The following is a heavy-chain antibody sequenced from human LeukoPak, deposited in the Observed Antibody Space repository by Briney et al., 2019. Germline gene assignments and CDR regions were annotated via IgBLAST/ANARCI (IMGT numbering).Heavy chain of an antibody. CDR3: ARASSGYYYFDY. J-gene: IGHJ4*02. Sequence: SETLSLTCTVSGGSISSYYWSWIRQPPVKGLEWIGYIYYSGSTNYNPSLKSRVTISVDTSKNQFSLKLSSVTAADTAVYYCARASSGYYYFDYWGQGTLVTVSS. V-gene: IGHV4-59*01. D-gene: IGHD3-22*01. CDR1: GGSISSYY. CDR2: IYYSGST.